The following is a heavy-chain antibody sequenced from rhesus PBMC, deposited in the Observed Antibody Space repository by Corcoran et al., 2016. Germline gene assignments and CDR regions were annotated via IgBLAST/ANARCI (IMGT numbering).Heavy chain of an antibody. CDR2: IYWDDDK. Sequence: QVTLKESGPALVKPTQTLTLTCTFSGFSISTSGMGVGWLRQPPGKALEWLALIYWDDDKYYRPSLKSRLTISKDTSKNQVVLTMTNMDPVDTATYYCARTSSWNDFFDYWGQGVLVTVSS. CDR3: ARTSSWNDFFDY. CDR1: GFSISTSGMG. J-gene: IGHJ4*01. V-gene: IGHV2-174*01. D-gene: IGHD1-14*01.